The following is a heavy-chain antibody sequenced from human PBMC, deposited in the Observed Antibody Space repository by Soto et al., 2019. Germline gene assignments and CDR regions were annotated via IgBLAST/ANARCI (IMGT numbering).Heavy chain of an antibody. CDR2: ISYDGSNK. V-gene: IGHV3-30-3*01. J-gene: IGHJ5*02. D-gene: IGHD3-3*01. Sequence: GGSLRLSCAASGFTFSSYAMHWVRQAPGKGLEWVAVISYDGSNKYYADSVKGRFTISRDNSKNTLYLQMNSLRAEDTAVYYCARSPYYDFWSGYSWFDPWGQGTLVTVSS. CDR1: GFTFSSYA. CDR3: ARSPYYDFWSGYSWFDP.